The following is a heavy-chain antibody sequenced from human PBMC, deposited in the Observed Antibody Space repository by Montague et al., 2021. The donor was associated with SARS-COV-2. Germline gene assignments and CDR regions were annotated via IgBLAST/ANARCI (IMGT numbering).Heavy chain of an antibody. V-gene: IGHV4-59*01. CDR1: GGSIDSFY. Sequence: SETLSLTCTVSGGSIDSFYWSWIRRPPGKGLEWIGCIFHSGRTYYNPSLKSRVSMSVDTSKNQVSLRLSSLTAADTAVYYCARGGYYDNTGYYSDYYYNLDLWGQGTTVTVSS. D-gene: IGHD3-22*01. J-gene: IGHJ6*02. CDR3: ARGGYYDNTGYYSDYYYNLDL. CDR2: IFHSGRT.